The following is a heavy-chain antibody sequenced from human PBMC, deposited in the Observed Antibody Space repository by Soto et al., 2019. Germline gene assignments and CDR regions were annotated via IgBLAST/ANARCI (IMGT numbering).Heavy chain of an antibody. CDR3: ARGGSGYTWFNEF. CDR1: GGLFSSYP. D-gene: IGHD3-22*01. Sequence: SVKVSCKASGGLFSSYPISWVRQVPGQGLEWMGGIIPVFQTAYYTQRFQGRVTITADESTNTSYMELSSLRSEDTAIYYCARGGSGYTWFNEFWGQGTLVTVSS. CDR2: IIPVFQTA. J-gene: IGHJ4*02. V-gene: IGHV1-69*13.